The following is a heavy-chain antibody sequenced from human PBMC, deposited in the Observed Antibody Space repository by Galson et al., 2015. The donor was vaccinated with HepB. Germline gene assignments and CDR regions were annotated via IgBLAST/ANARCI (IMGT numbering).Heavy chain of an antibody. V-gene: IGHV1-2*02. Sequence: SVKVSRKASGYTLTDYYIHWVRQAPGQRLEWMGWINPNSGATNYAQKFQGRVTMTSDTSIGTTYMDLNRLGSGDTAVYYCARDLGGNDIDYWGQGTLVTVSS. CDR1: GYTLTDYY. J-gene: IGHJ4*02. CDR3: ARDLGGNDIDY. CDR2: INPNSGAT. D-gene: IGHD3-10*01.